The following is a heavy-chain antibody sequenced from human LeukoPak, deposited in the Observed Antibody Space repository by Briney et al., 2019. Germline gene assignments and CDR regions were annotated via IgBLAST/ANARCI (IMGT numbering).Heavy chain of an antibody. CDR2: ISSSSSYI. CDR1: GFTFNSYS. D-gene: IGHD6-13*01. V-gene: IGHV3-21*01. CDR3: ARGPYSSGWYDCCDP. Sequence: WGSLRLSCAASGFTFNSYSMNWVRQAPGKGLEWVSSISSSSSYIYYADSVKGRFTFSRDNTKNSLYLQMNSLRAEDTAVYYCARGPYSSGWYDCCDPWGQGTLVTVSS. J-gene: IGHJ5*02.